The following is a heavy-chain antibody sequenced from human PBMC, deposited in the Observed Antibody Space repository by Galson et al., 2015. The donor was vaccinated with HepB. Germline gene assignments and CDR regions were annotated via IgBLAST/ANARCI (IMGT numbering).Heavy chain of an antibody. D-gene: IGHD1-26*01. Sequence: SVKVSCKASGGTFSSYAISWVRQAPGQGLEWMGGIIPIFGTANYAQKFQGRVTITADKSTSTAYMELSSLRSEDTAVYYCARGVVGAQPRHYYYGMDVWGQGTTVTVSS. CDR1: GGTFSSYA. CDR3: ARGVVGAQPRHYYYGMDV. V-gene: IGHV1-69*06. CDR2: IIPIFGTA. J-gene: IGHJ6*02.